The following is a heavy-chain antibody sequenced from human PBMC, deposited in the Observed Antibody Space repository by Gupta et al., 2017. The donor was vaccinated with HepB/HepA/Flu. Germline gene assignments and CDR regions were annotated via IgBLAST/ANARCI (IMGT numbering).Heavy chain of an antibody. CDR3: ARERHERSIFVDV. Sequence: EVQLVESGGGLVQPGGSLRLSCAASGFTFSSYWMHWVRQAAGKGLVWVSSINNDGGRTRYADAVKGRFTISRDNAKNTMYLQMKSMRAEDTAVYYFARERHERSIFVDVGGKGTTVTVYS. J-gene: IGHJ6*04. CDR2: INNDGGRT. CDR1: GFTFSSYW. V-gene: IGHV3-74*01. D-gene: IGHD3-3*01.